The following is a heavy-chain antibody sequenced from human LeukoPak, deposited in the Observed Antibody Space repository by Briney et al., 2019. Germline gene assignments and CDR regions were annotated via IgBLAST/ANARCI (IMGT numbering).Heavy chain of an antibody. CDR3: ANQDYDFWSGYYSNFYFDY. CDR2: ISGSGGST. Sequence: PGGSLRLSCAASGFTFSSYAMSWVRQAPGKGLEWVSAISGSGGSTYYADSVKGRFTISRDNSKNTLYLQMNSLRAEDTAVYYCANQDYDFWSGYYSNFYFDYWGQGTLVTVSS. D-gene: IGHD3-3*01. J-gene: IGHJ4*02. CDR1: GFTFSSYA. V-gene: IGHV3-23*01.